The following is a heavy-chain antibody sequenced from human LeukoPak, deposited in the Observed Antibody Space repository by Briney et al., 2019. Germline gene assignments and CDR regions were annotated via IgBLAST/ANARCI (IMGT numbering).Heavy chain of an antibody. CDR3: ARGSYGEGFCDY. CDR1: GFTFSSYS. Sequence: GGSLRLSCAASGFTFSSYSMNWVRQAPGKGLEWVSSISSSSSYIYYADSVKGRFTISRDNAKNSLYLQMNSLRAEDTAVYYCARGSYGEGFCDYWGQGTLVTVSP. D-gene: IGHD4-17*01. J-gene: IGHJ4*02. V-gene: IGHV3-21*01. CDR2: ISSSSSYI.